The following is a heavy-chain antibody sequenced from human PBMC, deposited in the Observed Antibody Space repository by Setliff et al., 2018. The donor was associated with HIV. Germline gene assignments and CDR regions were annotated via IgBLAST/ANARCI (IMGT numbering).Heavy chain of an antibody. CDR2: INPSGGST. V-gene: IGHV1-46*01. Sequence: ASVKVSCKASGYTFTSYYMHWVRQAPGHGLEWMGIINPSGGSTSYAQKFQGRVTMTRDTSTSTVYMELSSLRSEDTAVYYCVRGRYCTTLSCLYYFDYWGQGTLVTVSS. J-gene: IGHJ4*02. CDR1: GYTFTSYY. CDR3: VRGRYCTTLSCLYYFDY. D-gene: IGHD2-8*01.